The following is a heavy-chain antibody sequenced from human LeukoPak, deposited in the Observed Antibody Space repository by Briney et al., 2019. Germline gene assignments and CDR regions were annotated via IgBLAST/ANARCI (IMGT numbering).Heavy chain of an antibody. D-gene: IGHD4-17*01. V-gene: IGHV1-69*06. J-gene: IGHJ6*03. Sequence: ASVKVSCKASGGTFSSYAISWVRQAPGQGLEWMGGIIPIFGTANYAQKFQGRVTITADKSTSTAYMELSSLRSEDTAVYYCAREVGYGDPGGYYYYMDVWGKGTTVTVSS. CDR2: IIPIFGTA. CDR3: AREVGYGDPGGYYYYMDV. CDR1: GGTFSSYA.